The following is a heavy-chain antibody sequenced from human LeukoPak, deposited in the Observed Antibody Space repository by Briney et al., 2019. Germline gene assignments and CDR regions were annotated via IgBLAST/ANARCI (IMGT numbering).Heavy chain of an antibody. CDR3: ARGGGRGRYGLPFDS. CDR1: GFIFSNYW. J-gene: IGHJ4*02. V-gene: IGHV3-7*04. Sequence: GGSLRLSCVASGFIFSNYWMSWVRQVPGKGLEWVANMKQDGREKYLVDSVKGRFTISRDNAKHSANLHMTSLTDEDTGVYYFARGGGRGRYGLPFDSWGQGTLVTVSS. CDR2: MKQDGREK. D-gene: IGHD6-19*01.